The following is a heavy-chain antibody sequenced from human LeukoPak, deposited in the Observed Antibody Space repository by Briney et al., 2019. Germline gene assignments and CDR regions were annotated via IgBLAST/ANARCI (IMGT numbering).Heavy chain of an antibody. J-gene: IGHJ4*02. CDR3: ARDRPVVTAIGGIDY. CDR1: GGSISSYY. Sequence: SETLSLTCTVSGGSISSYYWSWIRQPPGKGLEWLGYIYYSGSTNYNPSLKSRVTISIDTSKNQFSLKLSSVTAADTAMYYCARDRPVVTAIGGIDYWGQGTLVTVSS. V-gene: IGHV4-59*01. D-gene: IGHD2-21*02. CDR2: IYYSGST.